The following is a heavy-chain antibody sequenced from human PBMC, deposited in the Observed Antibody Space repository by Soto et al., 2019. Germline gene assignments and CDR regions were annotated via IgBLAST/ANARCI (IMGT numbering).Heavy chain of an antibody. Sequence: EVQLLESGGGLVQPGGSLRLSCAASGFTFSSYAMSWVRQAPGKGLEWVSAISGSGGSTYYADSVKGRFTISRDNSKNTLYLQMNSLRAEDTAVYYCAKRFRYFDWLFAHNRPAYFDYWGQGTLVTVSS. J-gene: IGHJ4*02. CDR1: GFTFSSYA. D-gene: IGHD3-9*01. V-gene: IGHV3-23*01. CDR2: ISGSGGST. CDR3: AKRFRYFDWLFAHNRPAYFDY.